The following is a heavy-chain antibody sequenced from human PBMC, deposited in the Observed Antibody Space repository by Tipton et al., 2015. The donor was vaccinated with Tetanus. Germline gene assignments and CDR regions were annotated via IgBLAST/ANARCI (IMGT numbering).Heavy chain of an antibody. D-gene: IGHD6-25*01. V-gene: IGHV3-21*01. CDR3: VSGSALDY. J-gene: IGHJ4*02. CDR2: ISSTSRYI. Sequence: SLRLSCEVSGFSFSNYKMNWVRQGPGRGLEWVSSISSTSRYINYAESVKGRFTISRDNAKNSLFPEMNSLRADDTAVYYCVSGSALDYWGQGTLITVSS. CDR1: GFSFSNYK.